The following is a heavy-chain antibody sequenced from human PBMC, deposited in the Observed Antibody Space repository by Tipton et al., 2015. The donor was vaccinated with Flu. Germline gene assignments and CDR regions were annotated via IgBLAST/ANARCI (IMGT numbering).Heavy chain of an antibody. V-gene: IGHV4-39*07. CDR2: IYYTGTT. CDR1: GASISSSYY. J-gene: IGHJ5*02. CDR3: ARVKNFDYFPNYFDP. Sequence: TLSLTCTVSGASISSSYYWAWIRQPPGKGLEWIGNIYYTGTTYSNPSLKSRVSISKDTSKNQFSLNLRSVTAADTAVYFCARVKNFDYFPNYFDPWGQGTLVTVSS. D-gene: IGHD3-9*01.